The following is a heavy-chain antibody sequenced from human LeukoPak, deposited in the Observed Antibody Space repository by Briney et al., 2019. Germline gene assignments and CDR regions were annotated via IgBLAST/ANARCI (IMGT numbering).Heavy chain of an antibody. Sequence: GGSLRLSCAASGVTFSSYGMHWVRQAPGKGLEWVAVISYDGSNKYYADSVKGRFTISRDNSKNTLYLQMNSLRAEDTAVYYCAKDQIQLWLGSVDYWGQGTLVTVSS. CDR2: ISYDGSNK. CDR3: AKDQIQLWLGSVDY. J-gene: IGHJ4*02. D-gene: IGHD5-18*01. V-gene: IGHV3-30*18. CDR1: GVTFSSYG.